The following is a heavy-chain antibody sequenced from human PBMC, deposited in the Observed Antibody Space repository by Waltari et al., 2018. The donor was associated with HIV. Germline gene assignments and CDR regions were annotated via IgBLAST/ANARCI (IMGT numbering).Heavy chain of an antibody. J-gene: IGHJ4*02. Sequence: QVQLVESGGGVVQPGGSLRLSCAASGFTFSSYGMHWVRQAPGKGLEWVAFIRYDGSNKYYADSVKGRFTISRDNSKNTLYLQMNSLRAEDTAVYYCAKEYDSSGYDDYWGQGTLVTVSS. D-gene: IGHD3-22*01. CDR3: AKEYDSSGYDDY. CDR2: IRYDGSNK. CDR1: GFTFSSYG. V-gene: IGHV3-30*02.